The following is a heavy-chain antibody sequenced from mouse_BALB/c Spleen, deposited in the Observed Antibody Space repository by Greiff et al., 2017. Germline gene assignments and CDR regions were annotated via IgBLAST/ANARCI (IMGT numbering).Heavy chain of an antibody. CDR1: GYSITSGYY. Sequence: VQLKESGPGLVKPSQSLSLTCSVTGYSITSGYYWNWIRQFPGNKLEWMGYISYDGSNNYNPSLKNRISITRDTSKNQFFLKLNSVTTEDTATYYCARSSGYGDYAMDYWGQGTSVTVSS. V-gene: IGHV3-6*02. CDR2: ISYDGSN. D-gene: IGHD3-1*01. CDR3: ARSSGYGDYAMDY. J-gene: IGHJ4*01.